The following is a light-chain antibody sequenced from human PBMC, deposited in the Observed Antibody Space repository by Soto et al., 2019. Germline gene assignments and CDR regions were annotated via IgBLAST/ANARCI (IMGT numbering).Light chain of an antibody. Sequence: QSVLAQRASVSGSPGQSITISCTGTSSDVGRYNSVSWYQQHPGKAPKLMIHEVSYRPSGVSSRFSGSKSGNTASLTISGLQAEDEAEYHCCSYTNRATYVFGTGTKVTVL. CDR1: SSDVGRYNS. CDR2: EVS. V-gene: IGLV2-14*01. CDR3: CSYTNRATYV. J-gene: IGLJ1*01.